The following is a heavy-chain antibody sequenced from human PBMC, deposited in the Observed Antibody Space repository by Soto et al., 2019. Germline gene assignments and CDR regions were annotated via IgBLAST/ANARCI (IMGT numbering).Heavy chain of an antibody. CDR3: ARDLVPAAISFYGMDV. J-gene: IGHJ6*02. CDR1: GYTFTDYY. Sequence: ASVKVSCKASGYTFTDYYIHWVRQAPGQGLEWMGWVNPNSGATNYAQKFQGRVTMTRDTSISTAYMELSRLRSDDTAVYYCARDLVPAAISFYGMDVWGQGTTVTVSS. V-gene: IGHV1-2*02. CDR2: VNPNSGAT. D-gene: IGHD2-2*01.